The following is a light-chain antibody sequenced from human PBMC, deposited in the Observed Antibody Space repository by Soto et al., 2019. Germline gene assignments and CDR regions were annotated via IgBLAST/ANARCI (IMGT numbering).Light chain of an antibody. V-gene: IGKV3-15*01. CDR2: GAS. Sequence: EIVMTQSPATLSVSPGERATLSCRASQSVSSNLAWYQQKPGQAPRLLIYGASTRATGIPARFSGSGSGTVFTLTISSLQSEDFAVYYCQHYNNWPPKFTFGPGTQVDIK. CDR1: QSVSSN. J-gene: IGKJ3*01. CDR3: QHYNNWPPKFT.